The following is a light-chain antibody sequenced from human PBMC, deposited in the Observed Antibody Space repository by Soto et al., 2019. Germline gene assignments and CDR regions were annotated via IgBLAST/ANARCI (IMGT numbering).Light chain of an antibody. J-gene: IGKJ4*01. CDR3: QQFNSYPLT. CDR1: QGISSA. CDR2: DAS. Sequence: AIQLTQSPSSLSASVGDRVTITCRASQGISSALAWYQQKPGKAPKLLIYDASSLESGVPSRFSGRGSGTDFTLTISSLEPEDFANYYCQQFNSYPLTFGGGTKVEIQ. V-gene: IGKV1-13*02.